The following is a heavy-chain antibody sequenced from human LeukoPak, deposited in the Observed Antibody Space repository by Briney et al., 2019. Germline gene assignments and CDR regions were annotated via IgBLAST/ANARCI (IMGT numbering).Heavy chain of an antibody. V-gene: IGHV3-11*05. CDR3: ARDRVAATTSYFDY. CDR2: ISSSSSTYT. Sequence: PGGSLRLSCAASGFTFSDYYMSWIRQAPGKGLEWVSYISSSSSTYTNYADSVKGRFTISRDNAKNSLYLQMNSLRAEDTAVYYCARDRVAATTSYFDYWGQGALVTVSS. D-gene: IGHD6-19*01. CDR1: GFTFSDYY. J-gene: IGHJ4*02.